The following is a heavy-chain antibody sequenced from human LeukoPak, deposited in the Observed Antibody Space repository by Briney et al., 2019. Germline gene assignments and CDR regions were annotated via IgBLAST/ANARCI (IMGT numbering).Heavy chain of an antibody. V-gene: IGHV3-23*01. CDR3: AKDQGTQL. CDR1: GFTFSSYA. CDR2: ISGTGYST. J-gene: IGHJ4*02. D-gene: IGHD1-1*01. Sequence: GGSLRLSCAASGFTFSSYAMSWVRQAPGKGLEWGSDISGTGYSTYYADSVKGRFTISRDNSKNTLYLQMNSLRGEDTAVYYCAKDQGTQLWGQGTLVTVSS.